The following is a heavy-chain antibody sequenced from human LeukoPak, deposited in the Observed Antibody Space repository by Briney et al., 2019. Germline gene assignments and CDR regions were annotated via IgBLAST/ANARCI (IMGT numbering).Heavy chain of an antibody. V-gene: IGHV1-2*02. J-gene: IGHJ4*02. D-gene: IGHD6-19*01. CDR1: GYTFTSYG. CDR3: ARAGGYSSGWIDY. Sequence: GAPVKVSCKASGYTFTSYGISWVRQAPGQGLEWMGWINPNSGGTYYAQKFQGRVTMTRDTSISTAYMELNRLTSDDTAVYYCARAGGYSSGWIDYWGQGTLVTVSS. CDR2: INPNSGGT.